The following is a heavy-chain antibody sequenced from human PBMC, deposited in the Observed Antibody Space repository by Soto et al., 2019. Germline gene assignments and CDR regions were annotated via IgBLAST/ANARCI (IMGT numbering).Heavy chain of an antibody. CDR2: ISAYNGNT. V-gene: IGHV1-18*01. CDR3: ARVDCSGGSCYPYYYGMDV. D-gene: IGHD2-15*01. Sequence: GASVKVSCKASGYTFTNYGISWVRQAPGQGLEWMGWISAYNGNTNYAQKLQGRVTMTTDTSTSTAYMELRSLRSDDSAAYYCARVDCSGGSCYPYYYGMDVWGQGTTVTVSS. J-gene: IGHJ6*02. CDR1: GYTFTNYG.